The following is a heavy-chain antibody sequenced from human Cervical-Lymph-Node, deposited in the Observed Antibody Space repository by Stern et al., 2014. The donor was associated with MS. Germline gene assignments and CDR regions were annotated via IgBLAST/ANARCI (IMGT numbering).Heavy chain of an antibody. J-gene: IGHJ4*02. D-gene: IGHD4-17*01. CDR1: GFTFTSCY. CDR3: ARDMSTVTTPYFDY. Sequence: QVQLMQSGAEVRRPGASVKVACKASGFTFTSCYMHWVRQAPGQGLEWMGWINANSGDTNSAQKFQGRVTMTRDTSISTVYMDLTGLTSDDTAIYYCARDMSTVTTPYFDYWGQGTLVTVPS. V-gene: IGHV1-2*02. CDR2: INANSGDT.